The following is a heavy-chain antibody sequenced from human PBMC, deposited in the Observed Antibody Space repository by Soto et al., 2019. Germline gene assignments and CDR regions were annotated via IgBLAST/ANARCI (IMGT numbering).Heavy chain of an antibody. D-gene: IGHD4-17*01. CDR2: IWYDGSNK. J-gene: IGHJ6*02. Sequence: GGSLRLSCAASGFTFSSYGMHWVRQAPGKGLEWVAVIWYDGSNKYYADSVKGRFTISRDNSKNTLYLQMNSLRAEDTAEYYCAREDYGDFTIYYYGMDVWGQGTTVTVSS. V-gene: IGHV3-33*01. CDR3: AREDYGDFTIYYYGMDV. CDR1: GFTFSSYG.